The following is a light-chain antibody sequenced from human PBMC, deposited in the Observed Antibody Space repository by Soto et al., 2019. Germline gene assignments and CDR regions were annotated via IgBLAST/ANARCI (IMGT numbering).Light chain of an antibody. CDR1: QRITTY. CDR3: QQTYSTPYT. CDR2: TSG. Sequence: IQMTQAPSPLSASVGDRVTITCRASQRITTYLDWYQQKPGEALKLLISTSGTLQRGVPSRFSGSGSGTDFTLTITALRPEDFATYSCQQTYSTPYTFGRGTKLEIK. V-gene: IGKV1-39*01. J-gene: IGKJ2*01.